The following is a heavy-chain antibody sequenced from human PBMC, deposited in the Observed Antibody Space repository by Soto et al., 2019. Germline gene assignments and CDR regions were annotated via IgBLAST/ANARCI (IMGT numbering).Heavy chain of an antibody. CDR2: IYYSGST. CDR1: GGSISSYY. V-gene: IGHV4-59*08. CDR3: ARNKRAEDNWFDP. D-gene: IGHD1-1*01. Sequence: QVQLQESGPGLVKPSETLSLTCTVSGGSISSYYWSWIRQPPGKGLEWIGYIYYSGSTNYNPSLKSRVTISVDTSKNQFPLKLSSVPAADTAVYYCARNKRAEDNWFDPWGQGTLVTVSS. J-gene: IGHJ5*02.